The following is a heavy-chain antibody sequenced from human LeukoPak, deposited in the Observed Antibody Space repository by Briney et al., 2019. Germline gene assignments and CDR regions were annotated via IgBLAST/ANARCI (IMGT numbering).Heavy chain of an antibody. Sequence: GASVKVSCKASGYTFTGYYMHWVRQAPGQGLEWMGWINPNSGGTNYAQKLQGRVTMTTDTSTSTAYMELRSLRSDDTAVYYCARGGYGDYWYFDLWGRGTLVTVSS. CDR3: ARGGYGDYWYFDL. CDR1: GYTFTGYY. V-gene: IGHV1-2*02. J-gene: IGHJ2*01. CDR2: INPNSGGT. D-gene: IGHD4-17*01.